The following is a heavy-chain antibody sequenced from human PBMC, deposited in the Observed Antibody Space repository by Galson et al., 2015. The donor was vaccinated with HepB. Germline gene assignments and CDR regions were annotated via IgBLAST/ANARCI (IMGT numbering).Heavy chain of an antibody. CDR3: ARIQVSSGWAGFDY. CDR1: GFSLSTSGMC. J-gene: IGHJ4*02. V-gene: IGHV2-70*01. D-gene: IGHD6-19*01. Sequence: PALVNPTQTLTLTCTFSGFSLSTSGMCVSWIRQPPGKALEWLALIDWDDDKYYSTSLKTRLTISKDTSKNQVVLTMTNMDPVDTATYYCARIQVSSGWAGFDYWGQGTLVTVSS. CDR2: IDWDDDK.